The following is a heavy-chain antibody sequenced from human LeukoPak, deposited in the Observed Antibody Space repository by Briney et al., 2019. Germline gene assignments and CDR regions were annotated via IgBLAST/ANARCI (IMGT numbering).Heavy chain of an antibody. CDR3: ARGRRDGYNLEYFDK. Sequence: PSETLSLTCTVSGGSITSSSCYWGWIRQPPGKGLQWIGSFYYSGSTYYNPSLKSRVTIYVDTSKNQFSLKLSSVTAADTAVYYCARGRRDGYNLEYFDKWGQGTLVTVSS. CDR2: FYYSGST. CDR1: GGSITSSSCY. J-gene: IGHJ4*02. D-gene: IGHD5-24*01. V-gene: IGHV4-39*01.